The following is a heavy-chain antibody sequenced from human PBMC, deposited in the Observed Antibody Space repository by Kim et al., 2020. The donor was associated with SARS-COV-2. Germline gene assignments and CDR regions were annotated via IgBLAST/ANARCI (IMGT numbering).Heavy chain of an antibody. CDR1: GFTFSSYA. J-gene: IGHJ4*02. CDR3: ASGWYIVVVD. Sequence: GGSLRLSCAASGFTFSSYAMHWVRQAPGKGLEWVAVISYDGSNKYYADSVKGRFTISRDNSKNTLYLQMNSLRAEDTAVYYCASGWYIVVVDWGQGTLVTVSS. CDR2: ISYDGSNK. V-gene: IGHV3-30*04. D-gene: IGHD2-2*01.